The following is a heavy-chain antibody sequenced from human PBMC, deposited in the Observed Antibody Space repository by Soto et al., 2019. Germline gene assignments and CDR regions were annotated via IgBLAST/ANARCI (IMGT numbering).Heavy chain of an antibody. D-gene: IGHD3-3*01. CDR1: GYTFTSYD. CDR2: MNPNSGNT. Sequence: ASVKVSCKAAGYTFTSYDINWVREATGRGLEWMGWMNPNSGNTGYAQKFQGRVTMTRNTSISTAYMELSSLRSEDTAVYYCARAYYDFWSGYYRSANYYYGMDVWGQGTTVTVSS. CDR3: ARAYYDFWSGYYRSANYYYGMDV. V-gene: IGHV1-8*01. J-gene: IGHJ6*02.